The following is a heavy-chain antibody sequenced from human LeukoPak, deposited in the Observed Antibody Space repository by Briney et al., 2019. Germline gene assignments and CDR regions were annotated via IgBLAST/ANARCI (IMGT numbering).Heavy chain of an antibody. J-gene: IGHJ6*02. CDR3: AKRDCSSTSCYKGDYYYYYGMDV. V-gene: IGHV3-23*01. CDR2: ISGSGGST. D-gene: IGHD2-2*02. Sequence: GGSLRLSCAATGLTFSSYAMSLVRQAPGKGLEWVSAISGSGGSTYYADSVKGRFTISRDNSKNTLYLQMNSLRAEDTAVYYCAKRDCSSTSCYKGDYYYYYGMDVWGQGTTVTVSS. CDR1: GLTFSSYA.